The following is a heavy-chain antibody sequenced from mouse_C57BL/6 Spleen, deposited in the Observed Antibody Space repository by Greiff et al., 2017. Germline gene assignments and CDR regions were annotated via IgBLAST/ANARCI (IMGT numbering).Heavy chain of an antibody. CDR1: GFSLTSYG. Sequence: VQLQQSGPGLVQPSQSLSITCTVSGFSLTSYGVHWVRQSPGKGLEWLGVIWSGGSTDYNAAFISRLSISKDNSKSQVFFKMNSLQADDTAIYYCARSLDSSGYVAYWGQVTLVTVSA. CDR3: ARSLDSSGYVAY. J-gene: IGHJ3*01. CDR2: IWSGGST. V-gene: IGHV2-2*01. D-gene: IGHD3-2*02.